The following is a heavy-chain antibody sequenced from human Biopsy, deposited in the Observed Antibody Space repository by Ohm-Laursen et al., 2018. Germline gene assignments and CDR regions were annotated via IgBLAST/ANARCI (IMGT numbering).Heavy chain of an antibody. Sequence: SLRLSCTASGFTFSDYGMHWVRLAPGKGLEWVSVIYAGATTYYPDSVKGRFTISRDNSRNTVYLQMDSLRGEGTAVYFCARGSGSGFYFDQWGQGTLVTVSS. J-gene: IGHJ4*02. D-gene: IGHD2-15*01. V-gene: IGHV3-66*01. CDR2: IYAGATT. CDR3: ARGSGSGFYFDQ. CDR1: GFTFSDYG.